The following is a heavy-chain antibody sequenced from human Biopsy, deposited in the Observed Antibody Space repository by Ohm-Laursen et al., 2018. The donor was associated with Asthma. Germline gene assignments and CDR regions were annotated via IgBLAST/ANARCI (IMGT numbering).Heavy chain of an antibody. Sequence: LSCAASGFAVSRDHMFWVRQAPGKGLEWVSVIYSGGTSHTADSVRGRFTISRDYSKNTLYLQMHSLRAEDTAVYYCARGDSSNWSHYYFDYWGQGTLVTVSS. J-gene: IGHJ4*02. CDR1: GFAVSRDH. CDR3: ARGDSSNWSHYYFDY. V-gene: IGHV3-53*01. D-gene: IGHD3-22*01. CDR2: IYSGGTS.